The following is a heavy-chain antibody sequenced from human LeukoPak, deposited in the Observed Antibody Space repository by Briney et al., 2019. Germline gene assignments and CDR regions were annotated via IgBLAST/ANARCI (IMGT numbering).Heavy chain of an antibody. Sequence: GGSLRLSCATSQLKFNNYGMAWVRQAPGKGLEWVSSITGSGGGTHYADSVQGRFTISRDNSKNTLYLQMNSLRAEDTAVYYCAKDPNGDYIGTFDIWGQGTMVTVSS. CDR3: AKDPNGDYIGTFDI. D-gene: IGHD4-17*01. V-gene: IGHV3-23*01. CDR1: QLKFNNYG. CDR2: ITGSGGGT. J-gene: IGHJ3*02.